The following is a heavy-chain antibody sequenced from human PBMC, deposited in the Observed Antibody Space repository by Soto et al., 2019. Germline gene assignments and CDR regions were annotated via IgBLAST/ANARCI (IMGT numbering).Heavy chain of an antibody. D-gene: IGHD6-19*01. V-gene: IGHV3-30*18. Sequence: QVQLVESGGGVVQPGRSLRLSCAASGFTFSSYGMNWVRQAPGKGLEWVAVISYDGSNKYYADSVKGRFTISRDNSKNTLYLQMNSLRAEDTAVYYCAKDRVAGTEDAFDIWGQGTMVTVSS. CDR3: AKDRVAGTEDAFDI. CDR1: GFTFSSYG. J-gene: IGHJ3*02. CDR2: ISYDGSNK.